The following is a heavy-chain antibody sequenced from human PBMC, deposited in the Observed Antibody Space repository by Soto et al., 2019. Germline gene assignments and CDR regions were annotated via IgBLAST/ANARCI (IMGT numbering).Heavy chain of an antibody. D-gene: IGHD5-12*01. Sequence: ESGGGLVKPGGSLRLSCAASGFTFSTCSMNWVRQAPGKGLEWVSSISSSSSNIYYADSVKGRFTISRDNAKNSLYLQMNSLRADDTAVYYGARDNGYDAATLDYRGQGTLVTVSS. J-gene: IGHJ4*02. V-gene: IGHV3-21*01. CDR3: ARDNGYDAATLDY. CDR2: ISSSSSNI. CDR1: GFTFSTCS.